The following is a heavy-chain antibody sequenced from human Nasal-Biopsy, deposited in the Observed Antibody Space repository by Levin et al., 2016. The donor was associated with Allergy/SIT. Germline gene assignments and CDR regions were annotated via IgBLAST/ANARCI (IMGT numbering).Heavy chain of an antibody. J-gene: IGHJ4*02. V-gene: IGHV4-39*01. D-gene: IGHD4-17*01. Sequence: SETLSLTCTVSGGSISSSLYYWGWIRQPPGKGLEWIGNIYYSGSIYYNPSLKSRVTLSVDMSKNQFSLKLNSVTAADTAVYYCARLPRSNYGDYDGYWGQGTLVTVSS. CDR2: IYYSGSI. CDR1: GGSISSSLYY. CDR3: ARLPRSNYGDYDGY.